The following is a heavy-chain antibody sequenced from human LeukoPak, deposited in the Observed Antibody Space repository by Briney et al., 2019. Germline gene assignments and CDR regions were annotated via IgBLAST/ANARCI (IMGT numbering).Heavy chain of an antibody. V-gene: IGHV4-4*02. CDR1: GGSISSSNW. CDR2: IYSGGIT. CDR3: WLEKVVAAYFDS. J-gene: IGHJ4*02. Sequence: SETLSLTCAVSGGSISSSNWWSWVRQPPGKGLGWIGSIYSGGITYYNPSLKSRVTISEDTSKNQFSLKMTSMTAADTAIYYCWLEKVVAAYFDSWGQGTLVTVSS. D-gene: IGHD2-15*01.